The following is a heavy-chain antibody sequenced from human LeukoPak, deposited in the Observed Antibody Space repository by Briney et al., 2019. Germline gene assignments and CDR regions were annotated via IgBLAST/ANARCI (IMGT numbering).Heavy chain of an antibody. J-gene: IGHJ3*02. V-gene: IGHV3-23*01. CDR1: GFTFSSNV. Sequence: GGSLRLSCVASGFTFSSNVMIWVRQAPGKGLEWVSSIPASGGSTYYADSVKGRFTISRDNSKNSLYLQMNSLRAEDTAVYYCAREGIVVVTNDAFDIWGQGTMVTVSS. CDR2: IPASGGST. CDR3: AREGIVVVTNDAFDI. D-gene: IGHD2-21*02.